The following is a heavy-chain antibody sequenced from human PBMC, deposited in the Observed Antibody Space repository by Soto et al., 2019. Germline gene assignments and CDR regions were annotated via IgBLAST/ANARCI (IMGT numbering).Heavy chain of an antibody. Sequence: EVQLVESGGGSVQPGGSLRLSCVASGITFSGYWMHWVRQVPGKGLVWVARVDSDGSGTSYADSVKGRFTISRDNAKNTLYLQMNSLRVEVTAVDYCATVFEHWGQGIPVTVSS. CDR3: ATVFEH. J-gene: IGHJ4*02. CDR2: VDSDGSGT. V-gene: IGHV3-74*01. CDR1: GITFSGYW.